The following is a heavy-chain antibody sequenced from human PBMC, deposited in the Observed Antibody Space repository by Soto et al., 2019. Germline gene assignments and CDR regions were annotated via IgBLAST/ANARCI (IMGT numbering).Heavy chain of an antibody. CDR3: ARDRGYDAHDYYYNAMDV. CDR2: VSGRGADK. J-gene: IGHJ6*02. D-gene: IGHD2-15*01. CDR1: GFTFSSYT. Sequence: EMELLESGGGLVQPGGSLKLSCAASGFTFSSYTMNWVRQAPGKGLEWVSGVSGRGADKFYADSVKGRFTISRDNAKNSLYLQMNSLRAEDTAVYYCARDRGYDAHDYYYNAMDVWGQGTTVTVSS. V-gene: IGHV3-21*02.